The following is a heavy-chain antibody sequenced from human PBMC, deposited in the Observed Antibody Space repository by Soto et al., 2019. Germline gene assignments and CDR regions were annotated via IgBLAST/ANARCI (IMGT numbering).Heavy chain of an antibody. V-gene: IGHV4-38-2*01. J-gene: IGHJ4*02. CDR1: GYSISSGYY. CDR2: IYHSGST. D-gene: IGHD1-26*01. CDR3: ARSKGNSGSYARFDY. Sequence: LSLTCAVSGYSISSGYYWGWIRQPPGKGLEWIGSIYHSGSTYYNPSLKSRVTISVDTSKNQFSLKLSPVTAADTAVYYCARSKGNSGSYARFDYWGQGTLVTVSS.